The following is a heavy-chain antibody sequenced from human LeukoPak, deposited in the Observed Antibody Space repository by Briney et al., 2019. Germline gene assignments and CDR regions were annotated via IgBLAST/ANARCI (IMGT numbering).Heavy chain of an antibody. V-gene: IGHV3-7*01. D-gene: IGHD6-19*01. CDR2: KKEDGSEK. CDR1: GFTFSSYW. Sequence: PGGSLRLSCAASGFTFSSYWMNWVRQAPGKGLEWVGKKKEDGSEKYYVDSVKGRLTISRDNAKNSTDLQMNSLRGEDTAVYYCAREAGTGDYYYGMDVWGQGTTVTVSS. J-gene: IGHJ6*02. CDR3: AREAGTGDYYYGMDV.